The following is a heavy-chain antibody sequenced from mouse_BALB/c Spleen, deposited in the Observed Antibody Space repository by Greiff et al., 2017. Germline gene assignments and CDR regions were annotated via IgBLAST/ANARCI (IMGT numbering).Heavy chain of an antibody. CDR1: GFTFSSYA. CDR2: ISSGGST. D-gene: IGHD1-1*01. CDR3: ARGLLRDWYFDV. Sequence: EVQRVESGGGLVKPGGSLKLSCAASGFTFSSYAMSWVRQTPEKRLEWVASISSGGSTYYPDSVKGRFTISRDNARNILYLQMSSLRSEDTAMYYCARGLLRDWYFDVWGAGTTVTVSS. J-gene: IGHJ1*01. V-gene: IGHV5-6-5*01.